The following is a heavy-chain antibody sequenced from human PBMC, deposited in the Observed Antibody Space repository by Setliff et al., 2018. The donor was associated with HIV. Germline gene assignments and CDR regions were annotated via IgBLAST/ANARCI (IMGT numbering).Heavy chain of an antibody. J-gene: IGHJ4*02. D-gene: IGHD3-10*01. CDR3: ARGGTEYYYYFDL. V-gene: IGHV3-30*04. CDR1: GFTFTIYP. Sequence: GGSLRLSCSASGFTFTIYPMHWVRQAPGKGLEWVAVVSYLGKNIYYADSVQGRFTISRGTSDNTLYLHMNDLRPEDSALYYCARGGTEYYYYFDLWGQGTPVTVSS. CDR2: VSYLGKNI.